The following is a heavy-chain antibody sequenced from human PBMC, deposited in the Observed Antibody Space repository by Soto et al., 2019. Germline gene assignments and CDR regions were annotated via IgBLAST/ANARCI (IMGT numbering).Heavy chain of an antibody. J-gene: IGHJ4*02. CDR2: IIPMFDIV. CDR3: ARVGPDYGYYGNFDS. V-gene: IGHV1-69*02. Sequence: QVQLVQSGAEVKKPGSSVKVSCRASGGTFSGYTLNWIRQAPGQGLEWMGRIIPMFDIVNYSQKFQGRVTMTADKSTSTTFMELSSLRSEDTAVYFCARVGPDYGYYGNFDSWGQGTLVTVSS. D-gene: IGHD4-17*01. CDR1: GGTFSGYT.